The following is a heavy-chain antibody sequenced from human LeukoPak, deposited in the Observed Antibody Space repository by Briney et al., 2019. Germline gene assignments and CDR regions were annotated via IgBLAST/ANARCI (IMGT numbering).Heavy chain of an antibody. CDR3: AKGCGGDCFILKY. CDR1: GFALSGNG. V-gene: IGHV3-33*06. Sequence: GGPLRLSCATSGFALSGNGIHWVRQAPGKGLEWVAVAGSEGTNTYYADSVKGRFTISRDNSKGTVYLQMNSLRDEDTAVYYCAKGCGGDCFILKYWGQGTLVAVSS. D-gene: IGHD2-21*02. J-gene: IGHJ4*02. CDR2: AGSEGTNT.